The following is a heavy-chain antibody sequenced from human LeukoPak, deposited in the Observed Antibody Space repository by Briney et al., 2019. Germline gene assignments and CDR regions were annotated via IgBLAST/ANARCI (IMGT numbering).Heavy chain of an antibody. J-gene: IGHJ5*02. Sequence: GGSLRLSCAASGFTFSIYAMSWVRQAPGKGLEWVSAISDSGGTTYYADSVKGRFTISRDNSKNTLYLQASSLRAEDTAVYYCAKEPREYCSSTSCPNWIDAWGQGTLVTVSS. CDR1: GFTFSIYA. D-gene: IGHD2-2*01. V-gene: IGHV3-23*01. CDR2: ISDSGGTT. CDR3: AKEPREYCSSTSCPNWIDA.